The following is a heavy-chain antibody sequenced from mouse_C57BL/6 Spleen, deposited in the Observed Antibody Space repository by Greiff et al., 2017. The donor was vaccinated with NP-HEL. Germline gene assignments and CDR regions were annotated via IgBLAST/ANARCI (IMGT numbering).Heavy chain of an antibody. CDR1: GYTFTDYE. CDR2: IDPETGGT. Sequence: QVQLQQSGAELVRPGASVTLSCKASGYTFTDYEMHWVKQTPVHGLEWIGAIDPETGGTAYNQKFKGKAILTADKSSSTAYMELRSLTSEDSAVYYCTREGDEGYFDYWGQGTTLTVSS. CDR3: TREGDEGYFDY. V-gene: IGHV1-15*01. J-gene: IGHJ2*01.